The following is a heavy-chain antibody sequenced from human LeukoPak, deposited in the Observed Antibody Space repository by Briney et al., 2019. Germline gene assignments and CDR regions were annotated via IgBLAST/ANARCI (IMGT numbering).Heavy chain of an antibody. D-gene: IGHD3-10*01. CDR1: GYSFTAYV. Sequence: GASVKVSCKASGYSFTAYVISWVRQAPGQGLEWMGRIIPIFGTANYAQKFQGRVTITTDESTSTAYMELSSLRSEDTAVYYCARDRGGIEFDPWGQGTLVTVSS. V-gene: IGHV1-69*05. CDR2: IIPIFGTA. J-gene: IGHJ5*02. CDR3: ARDRGGIEFDP.